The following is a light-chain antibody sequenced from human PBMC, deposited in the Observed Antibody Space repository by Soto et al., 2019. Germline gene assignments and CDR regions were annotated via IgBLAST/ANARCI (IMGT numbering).Light chain of an antibody. J-gene: IGKJ5*01. CDR3: QQSYSLST. V-gene: IGKV1-39*01. CDR1: QSISSY. Sequence: DIQMTQSPSSLSASVGDRVTITCRASQSISSYLNWYQQKPGKAPKLLNYAASSLQSGVLSRFSGSVSGTDFSFTFISLQPEDFATYYCQQSYSLSTFGQGTRLEIK. CDR2: AAS.